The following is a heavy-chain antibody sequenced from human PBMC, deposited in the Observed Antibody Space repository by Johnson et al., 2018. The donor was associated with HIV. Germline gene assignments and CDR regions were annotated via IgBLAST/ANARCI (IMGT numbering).Heavy chain of an antibody. Sequence: VQLVESGGGLVQPGGSLRHSCADSGFTFNNYGLSCVRQAPGKGLEWVSVISGSVGSTHNADSVKGRFTIARENSKNTLYLQMNSLRAEDTAVYYCARVPILWFGELSGLGAFDIWGQGTMVTVSS. CDR1: GFTFNNYG. CDR2: ISGSVGST. D-gene: IGHD3-10*01. CDR3: ARVPILWFGELSGLGAFDI. V-gene: IGHV3-23*04. J-gene: IGHJ3*02.